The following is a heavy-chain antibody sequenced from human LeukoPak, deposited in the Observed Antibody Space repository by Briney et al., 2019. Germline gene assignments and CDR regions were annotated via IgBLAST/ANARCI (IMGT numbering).Heavy chain of an antibody. V-gene: IGHV3-33*01. D-gene: IGHD2-21*02. J-gene: IGHJ4*02. Sequence: QTGGSLRLSCAASGFTFSSYGMHWVRQAPGKGLEWVAVIWYDGSNKYYADSVKGRFTISRDNSKNTLYLQMNSLRAEDTAVYYCARDEERYCGGDCYIDYWGQGTLVTVSS. CDR2: IWYDGSNK. CDR1: GFTFSSYG. CDR3: ARDEERYCGGDCYIDY.